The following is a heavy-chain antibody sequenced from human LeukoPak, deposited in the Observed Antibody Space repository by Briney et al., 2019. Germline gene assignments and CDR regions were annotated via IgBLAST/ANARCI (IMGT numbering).Heavy chain of an antibody. CDR3: ARDPATSYYTDV. J-gene: IGHJ6*03. D-gene: IGHD2-15*01. CDR2: INPNRGST. Sequence: ASVKGSCKASGYTLTGYYIHWGLQDPGQLLVWMGWINPNRGSTNYAQKFQGRVIMTRDTSISTVYLELSRLRNDDTGVYYCARDPATSYYTDVWGKGTTVTVSS. CDR1: GYTLTGYY. V-gene: IGHV1-2*02.